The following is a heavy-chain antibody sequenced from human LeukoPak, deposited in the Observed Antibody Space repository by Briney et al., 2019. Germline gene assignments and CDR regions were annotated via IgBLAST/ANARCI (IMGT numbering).Heavy chain of an antibody. CDR2: ISSSSSYI. CDR1: GFTFSSYS. Sequence: GGSLRLSCAASGFTFSSYSMNWVRQAPGKGLEWVSSISSSSSYIYYADSVKGRFTISRDNAKNSLYLQMNSLRAEDTAVYYCARLAARGHYFDYWGQGTLVTVSS. J-gene: IGHJ4*02. D-gene: IGHD6-6*01. V-gene: IGHV3-21*01. CDR3: ARLAARGHYFDY.